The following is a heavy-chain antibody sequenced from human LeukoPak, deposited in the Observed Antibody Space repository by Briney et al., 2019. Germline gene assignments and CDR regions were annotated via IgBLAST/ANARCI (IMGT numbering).Heavy chain of an antibody. CDR2: ISGSGGST. J-gene: IGHJ5*02. V-gene: IGHV3-23*01. D-gene: IGHD3-10*01. CDR3: AMPSMVRGVKGWFDP. CDR1: GFTFSSYA. Sequence: GGSLRLSCAASGFTFSSYAMSWVRQAPGKGLEWVSAISGSGGSTYYADSVKGRFTISRDNSKNTLYLQMNSLRAEDTAVYYCAMPSMVRGVKGWFDPWGQGTLVTVSS.